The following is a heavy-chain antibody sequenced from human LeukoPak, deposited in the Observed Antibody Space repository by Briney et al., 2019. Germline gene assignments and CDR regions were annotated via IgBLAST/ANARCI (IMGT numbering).Heavy chain of an antibody. CDR1: GDSMSTGYY. CDR2: IYYSGRT. V-gene: IGHV4-38-2*02. CDR3: ARRIAVAGYYFDY. Sequence: SETLFLTCTVSGDSMSTGYYWGWIRQTPGEGLGWNGSIYYSGRTYYNPSLKRGVTIPVDTPRIHFSLKPGSVTPGDTAVYYCARRIAVAGYYFDYWGQGTLVTVSS. D-gene: IGHD6-19*01. J-gene: IGHJ4*02.